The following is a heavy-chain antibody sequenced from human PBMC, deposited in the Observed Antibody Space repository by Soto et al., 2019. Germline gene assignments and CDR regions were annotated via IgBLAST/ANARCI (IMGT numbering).Heavy chain of an antibody. J-gene: IGHJ6*02. V-gene: IGHV1-69*01. CDR1: GGTFSSYA. Sequence: QVQLVQSGAEEKKPGSSVKVSCKASGGTFSSYAISWVRQAPGRGLEWMGGIIPISDTTNYAQKFQGRVTITADESTSTAYMELSSLRSEDTAVYYCARSQGSSTSLEIYYYYYYGMDVWGQGTTVTVSS. D-gene: IGHD2-2*01. CDR2: IIPISDTT. CDR3: ARSQGSSTSLEIYYYYYYGMDV.